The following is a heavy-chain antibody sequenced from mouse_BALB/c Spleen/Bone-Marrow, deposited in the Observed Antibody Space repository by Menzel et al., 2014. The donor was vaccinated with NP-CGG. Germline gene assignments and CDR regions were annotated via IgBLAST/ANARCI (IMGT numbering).Heavy chain of an antibody. V-gene: IGHV4-1*02. Sequence: EVQRVESGGGLVQPGGSLKLSCAASGFDFSRYWMSWVRQAPGKGLEWIGEINPDSRTINYSPSLKDKFIISRDNAKNTLLQRLNKVTYEDTALYYCARRNYCGYLNYWGQGTPLTVSA. CDR3: ARRNYCGYLNY. J-gene: IGHJ2*01. CDR1: GFDFSRYW. D-gene: IGHD1-1*01. CDR2: INPDSRTI.